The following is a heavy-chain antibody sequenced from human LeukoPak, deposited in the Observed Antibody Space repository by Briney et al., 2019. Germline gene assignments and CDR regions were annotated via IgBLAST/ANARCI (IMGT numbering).Heavy chain of an antibody. J-gene: IGHJ4*02. CDR3: ARGVRIAVAGYIDY. D-gene: IGHD6-19*01. CDR1: GFTFSSYA. Sequence: GGSLRLSCAASGFTFSSYAMHWVRQAPGKGLEYVSAISSNGGSTYYANSVKGRFTISRDNSKNTLYLQMGSLGAEDTAVYYCARGVRIAVAGYIDYWGQGTLVTVSS. CDR2: ISSNGGST. V-gene: IGHV3-64*01.